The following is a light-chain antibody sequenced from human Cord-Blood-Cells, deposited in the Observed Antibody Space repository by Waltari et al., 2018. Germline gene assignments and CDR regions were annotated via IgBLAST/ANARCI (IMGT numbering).Light chain of an antibody. V-gene: IGLV2-14*01. CDR3: SSYTSSSTYV. CDR2: DVS. J-gene: IGLJ1*01. Sequence: QSALTQPASVSGSPGQSTTISCPGTSSDVGGYNYVSWYQQPPGKAPKLMVYDVSNRPSGVSNRFSGSKSGNTASLTISGLQAEDEADYYCSSYTSSSTYVFGTGTKVTVL. CDR1: SSDVGGYNY.